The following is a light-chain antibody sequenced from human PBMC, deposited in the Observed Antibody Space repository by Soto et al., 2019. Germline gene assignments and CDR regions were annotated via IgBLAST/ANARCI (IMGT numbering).Light chain of an antibody. Sequence: DIQMTQSPSSLSAFVGDRVTITCRASQGIGNYLAWYQQKPGKVPKVLIYAASTLQSGVTSRFRGSGSETEFTLTISSLQPEDVATYYCQKYNSAPCTFGQGTKVEIK. J-gene: IGKJ1*01. CDR2: AAS. V-gene: IGKV1-27*01. CDR3: QKYNSAPCT. CDR1: QGIGNY.